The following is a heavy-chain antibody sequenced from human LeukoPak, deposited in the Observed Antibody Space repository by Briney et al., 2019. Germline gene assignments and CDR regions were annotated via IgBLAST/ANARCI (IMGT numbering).Heavy chain of an antibody. CDR1: VYTFTNYG. Sequence: GASGRVSSTPSVYTFTNYGINSVRQAPGPRPEGRGWISGDNGNTNYAQKVQGRVTMTRDTSTSTAYMELRSLRSDDTAVYYCARDGNYFYYMDVWGKGTTVTVSS. V-gene: IGHV1-18*01. CDR3: ARDGNYFYYMDV. CDR2: ISGDNGNT. J-gene: IGHJ6*03. D-gene: IGHD1-1*01.